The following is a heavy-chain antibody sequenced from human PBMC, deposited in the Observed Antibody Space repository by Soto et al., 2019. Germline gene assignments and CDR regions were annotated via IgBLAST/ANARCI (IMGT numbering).Heavy chain of an antibody. V-gene: IGHV1-69*13. CDR1: GGTFSSYA. CDR2: IIPIFGTA. CDR3: ARDHLQPNPHFDY. Sequence: SVKVSCKASGGTFSSYAISWVRQAPGQGLEWMGGIIPIFGTANYAQKFQGRVTITADESTSTAYMELSSLRSEDTAVYYCARDHLQPNPHFDYWGQGTLVTVSS. J-gene: IGHJ4*02. D-gene: IGHD1-1*01.